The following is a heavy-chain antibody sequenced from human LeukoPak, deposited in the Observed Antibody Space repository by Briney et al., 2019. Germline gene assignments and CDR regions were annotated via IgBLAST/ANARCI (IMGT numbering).Heavy chain of an antibody. V-gene: IGHV3-23*01. D-gene: IGHD6-19*01. CDR2: ISGSGGST. CDR1: GFTFSSYA. J-gene: IGHJ4*02. CDR3: AKDGPGRIGVAANYFDY. Sequence: HPGGSLRLSCAASGFTFSSYAMSWVRQAPGKGLEWVSAISGSGGSTYYADSVKGRFTISRDNSKNTLYLQMSSLRAEDTAVYYCAKDGPGRIGVAANYFDYWGQGTLVTVSS.